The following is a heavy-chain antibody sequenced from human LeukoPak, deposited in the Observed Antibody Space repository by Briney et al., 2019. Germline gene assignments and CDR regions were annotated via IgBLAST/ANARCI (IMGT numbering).Heavy chain of an antibody. J-gene: IGHJ4*01. CDR2: ISYSVTT. CDR1: GGSISSSSYY. V-gene: IGHV4-39*01. CDR3: ARHLRGATIYYEY. Sequence: SETLSLTCTVSGGSISSSSYYWAWIRQSPGKGLQWIASISYSVTTCYNPSLKSRVTISIDTSKNQFSLKLSSVTAADTAVYYCARHLRGATIYYEYWGQGTLVTVSS. D-gene: IGHD1-26*01.